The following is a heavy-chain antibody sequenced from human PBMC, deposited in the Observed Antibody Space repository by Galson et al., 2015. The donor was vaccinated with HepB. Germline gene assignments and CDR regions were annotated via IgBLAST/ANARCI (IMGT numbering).Heavy chain of an antibody. CDR1: GFTFSSYG. J-gene: IGHJ4*02. CDR3: VRDSSSSSIFDY. CDR2: IWFDASNK. V-gene: IGHV3-33*01. Sequence: SLRLSCAASGFTFSSYGMHWVRQAPGKGLEWVSVIWFDASNKYYADSVKGRFTISRDNSKNTLYLQMNSLRAEDTAVYYCVRDSSSSSIFDYWGRGTLVTVSS. D-gene: IGHD6-13*01.